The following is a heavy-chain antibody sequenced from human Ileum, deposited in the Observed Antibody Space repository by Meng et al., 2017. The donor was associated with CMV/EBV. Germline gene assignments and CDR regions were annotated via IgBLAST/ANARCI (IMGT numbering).Heavy chain of an antibody. CDR3: ATRTVTASFDY. Sequence: GAASGISVSKNAMRRLRQAAGKGMEWDEGISGRGGDTDYADYVKGRLTITRDNSKNTMYLQMNSLRVEDTAVYDCATRTVTASFDYWGQGTLVTVS. V-gene: IGHV3-23*01. CDR1: GISVSKNA. J-gene: IGHJ4*02. CDR2: ISGRGGDT. D-gene: IGHD4-17*01.